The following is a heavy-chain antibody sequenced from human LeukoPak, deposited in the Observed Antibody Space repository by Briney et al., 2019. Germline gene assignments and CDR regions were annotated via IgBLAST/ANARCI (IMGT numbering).Heavy chain of an antibody. J-gene: IGHJ3*02. V-gene: IGHV3-9*01. CDR2: VGGDGGRR. CDR3: TKDKSARSTYGDAFDI. CDR1: GFLFDHYA. Sequence: GRSLRLSCVASGFLFDHYAIRWVRHAPGKGLEWVSGVGGDGGRRGYADSVTGRFTASRDNAKRSLYLQMNSLRAEDTALYYCTKDKSARSTYGDAFDIWGQGTVVTVSS. D-gene: IGHD4-17*01.